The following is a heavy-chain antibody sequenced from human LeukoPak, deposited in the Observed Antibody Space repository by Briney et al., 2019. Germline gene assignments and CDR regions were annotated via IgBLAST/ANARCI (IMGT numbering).Heavy chain of an antibody. V-gene: IGHV3-11*06. CDR1: GFTFSDYY. CDR3: AREGQQLVDY. CDR2: ISISSSYT. Sequence: GGSLRLSCAASGFTFSDYYMSCIRHAPGEGLEWVSYISISSSYTNYADSAKGQFTISRDNAKNSLYLQMNSLRAEDTAVYYCAREGQQLVDYWGQGTLVTVSS. J-gene: IGHJ4*02. D-gene: IGHD6-13*01.